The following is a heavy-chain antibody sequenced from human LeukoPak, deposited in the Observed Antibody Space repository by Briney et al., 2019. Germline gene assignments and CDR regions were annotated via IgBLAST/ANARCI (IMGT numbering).Heavy chain of an antibody. D-gene: IGHD6-13*01. CDR3: VKVTAAGFVDH. J-gene: IGHJ4*02. Sequence: PGGSLRLSCAASGFTFDDYAMDWVRQAPGKGPEWVSGIGWNSGGIVYADSVKGRFTISRDNAKKSLYLQMNSLGAEDTALYYCVKVTAAGFVDHWGQGTLVTVSS. CDR2: IGWNSGGI. CDR1: GFTFDDYA. V-gene: IGHV3-9*01.